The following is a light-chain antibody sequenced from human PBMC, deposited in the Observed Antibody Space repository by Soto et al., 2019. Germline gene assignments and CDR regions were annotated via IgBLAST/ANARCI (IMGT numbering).Light chain of an antibody. V-gene: IGKV3-20*01. CDR2: GAS. Sequence: EIVLTQSPGTLSLSPGERATLSCRASQSVSSSSLAWYQQKPGQAPRLLIYGASSRATGIPDRFSGSGSGTDFTLTIGRLEPEDFAVYYCQQYANSPRTFGQGTKVEIK. CDR1: QSVSSSS. J-gene: IGKJ1*01. CDR3: QQYANSPRT.